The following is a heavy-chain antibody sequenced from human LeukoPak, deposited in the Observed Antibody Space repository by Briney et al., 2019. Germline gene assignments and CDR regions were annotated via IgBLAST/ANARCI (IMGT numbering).Heavy chain of an antibody. D-gene: IGHD6-13*01. CDR2: IRSKAYGGTT. CDR3: TRSARYNSHRDYYFDY. J-gene: IGHJ4*02. V-gene: IGHV3-49*04. Sequence: GGSLRLSCTASGFTFGDYAMSWVRQAPGKGLEWVGFIRSKAYGGTTEYAASVKGRFTISRDDSKSIAYLQMNSLKTEDTAVYCCTRSARYNSHRDYYFDYWGQGTLVTVSS. CDR1: GFTFGDYA.